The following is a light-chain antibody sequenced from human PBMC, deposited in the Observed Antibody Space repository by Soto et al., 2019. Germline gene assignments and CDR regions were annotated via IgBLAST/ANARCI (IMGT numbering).Light chain of an antibody. CDR1: QSVSSY. CDR3: QQRSNWPPFT. CDR2: DAS. J-gene: IGKJ3*01. Sequence: EIVLTQSPATLSLSPGERATLSCRASQSVSSYLAWYQHKSGQAPRLLIYDASNRSTGIPARFSGSGSGTDFTLTTSSLEPEDFAVYYCQQRSNWPPFTFGPGTKVDIK. V-gene: IGKV3-11*01.